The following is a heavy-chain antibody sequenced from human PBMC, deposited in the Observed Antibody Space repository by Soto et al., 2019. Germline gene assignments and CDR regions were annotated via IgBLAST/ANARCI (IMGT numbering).Heavy chain of an antibody. V-gene: IGHV4-39*01. CDR2: IYYSGST. Sequence: SETHSLTSTVSGGTSSSSSYYWGWFRQPPGKGLEWIGSIYYSGSTYYNPSLKSRVTISVDTPKNQFSLKLSSVTAADTAVYYCARLSTWIYLIWGQGTLVTVSS. CDR3: ARLSTWIYLI. CDR1: GGTSSSSSYY. J-gene: IGHJ4*02. D-gene: IGHD3-10*01.